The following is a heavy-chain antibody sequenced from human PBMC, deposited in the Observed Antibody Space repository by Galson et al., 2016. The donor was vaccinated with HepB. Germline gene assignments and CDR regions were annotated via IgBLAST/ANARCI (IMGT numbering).Heavy chain of an antibody. CDR1: GFTFSTYG. CDR3: AKPHPIYSHGATFLDY. J-gene: IGHJ4*02. D-gene: IGHD5-18*01. CDR2: ISYDGSNK. Sequence: SLRLSCAASGFTFSTYGMHWVRQAPGKGLEWVAVISYDGSNKYYGDSVKGRFTSSRDNSKNTLYLQMNSLRPEDTAVYYCAKPHPIYSHGATFLDYWGQGTLVTVSS. V-gene: IGHV3-30*18.